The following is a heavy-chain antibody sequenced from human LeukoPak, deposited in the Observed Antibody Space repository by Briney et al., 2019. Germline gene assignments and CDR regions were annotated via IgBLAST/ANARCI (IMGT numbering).Heavy chain of an antibody. J-gene: IGHJ4*02. V-gene: IGHV4-59*06. D-gene: IGHD4-17*01. CDR1: GGSISSYY. Sequence: PSEPLSLPCTVSGGSISSYYWSWIRRHPGKGREGSGYIYYSGSTYYNPALKRRVAISVDTAKNQFSLKLSSVTAAETGGYYCARDRGPEYGDYGGPFDHWGQGTLVTVSS. CDR3: ARDRGPEYGDYGGPFDH. CDR2: IYYSGST.